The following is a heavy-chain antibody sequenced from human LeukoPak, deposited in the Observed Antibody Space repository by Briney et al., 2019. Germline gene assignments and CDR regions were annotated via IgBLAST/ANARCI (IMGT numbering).Heavy chain of an antibody. V-gene: IGHV3-74*01. Sequence: PGGSLRLSCAASGFTFSSFWMHWVRHVPGNGLVLFSRVNSDGTSTTYADSVKGRFTISRDNAKNTLYLQMTSLTTEDTAVYYCAAPGNGASGPFDFWGQGTLVTVSS. J-gene: IGHJ4*02. CDR3: AAPGNGASGPFDF. CDR2: VNSDGTST. D-gene: IGHD3-10*01. CDR1: GFTFSSFW.